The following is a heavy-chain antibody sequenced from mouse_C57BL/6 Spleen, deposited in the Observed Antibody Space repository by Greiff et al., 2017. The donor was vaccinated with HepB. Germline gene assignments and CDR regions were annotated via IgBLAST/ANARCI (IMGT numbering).Heavy chain of an antibody. J-gene: IGHJ3*01. V-gene: IGHV6-3*01. CDR1: GFTFSNYW. D-gene: IGHD1-1*01. CDR2: IRLKSDNYAT. Sequence: EVKLVESGGGLVQPGGSMKLSCVASGFTFSNYWMNWVRQSPEKGLEWVAQIRLKSDNYATHYAESVKGRFTISRDDSKSSVYLQMNNLRAEDTGIYYCTVGLRTGFAYWGQGTLVTVSA. CDR3: TVGLRTGFAY.